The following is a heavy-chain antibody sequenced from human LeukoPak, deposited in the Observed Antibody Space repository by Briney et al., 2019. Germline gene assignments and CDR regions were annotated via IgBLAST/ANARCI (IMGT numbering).Heavy chain of an antibody. CDR2: ISSSSGTI. D-gene: IGHD3-10*01. CDR1: GFTFSSYS. V-gene: IGHV3-48*02. J-gene: IGHJ4*02. CDR3: ARYLWFGSSQRFDY. Sequence: PGGSLRLSCAASGFTFSSYSMNWVRQAPGKGLEWISYISSSSGTIYYADSVKGRFTISRDNAKNSLYLQMNSLRDEDTAVYYCARYLWFGSSQRFDYRGQGTLVTVSS.